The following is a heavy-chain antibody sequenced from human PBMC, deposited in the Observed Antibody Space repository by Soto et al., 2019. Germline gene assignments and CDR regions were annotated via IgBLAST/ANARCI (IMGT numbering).Heavy chain of an antibody. CDR2: ISGSGGST. CDR1: GFTFSSYA. D-gene: IGHD2-15*01. CDR3: AKDSGYCSGGSCDPAAFDI. Sequence: GGSLRLSCAASGFTFSSYAMSWVRQAPGKGLEWVSAISGSGGSTYYADSVKGRFTISRDNSKNTLYLQMNSLRAEDTAVYYCAKDSGYCSGGSCDPAAFDIWGQGTMVTVSS. J-gene: IGHJ3*02. V-gene: IGHV3-23*01.